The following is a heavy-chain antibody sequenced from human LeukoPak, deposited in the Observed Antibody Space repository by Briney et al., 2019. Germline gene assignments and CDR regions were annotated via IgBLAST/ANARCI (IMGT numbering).Heavy chain of an antibody. CDR3: ARAPDWHWYFDL. Sequence: PSETLSLTCTVSGGSISSYYWSWIRQPPGKGLEWIGYIYYSGSTNYNPSLKSRVTISVDTSKNQFSLKLSSVTAADTAVYYCARAPDWHWYFDLWGRGTLVTVSS. D-gene: IGHD3-9*01. CDR1: GGSISSYY. J-gene: IGHJ2*01. V-gene: IGHV4-59*01. CDR2: IYYSGST.